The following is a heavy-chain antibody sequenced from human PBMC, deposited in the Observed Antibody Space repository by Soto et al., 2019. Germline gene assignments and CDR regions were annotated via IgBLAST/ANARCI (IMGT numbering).Heavy chain of an antibody. CDR1: GGSINSGGYY. V-gene: IGHV4-31*03. CDR2: IFYSRTT. CDR3: GRESTGELAYYFDF. Sequence: SETLSLTCTVSGGSINSGGYYWTWIRQHPGKGLEWIGYIFYSRTTSYNPSLKSRVTISGDTSKNQFSLTLRSVTAAGSAVYYCGRESTGELAYYFDFWGQGTPVTVSS. D-gene: IGHD3-16*01. J-gene: IGHJ4*01.